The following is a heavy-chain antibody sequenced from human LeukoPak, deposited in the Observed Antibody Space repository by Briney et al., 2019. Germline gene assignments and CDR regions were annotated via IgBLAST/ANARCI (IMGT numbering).Heavy chain of an antibody. D-gene: IGHD6-19*01. J-gene: IGHJ4*02. CDR3: ARGTEQWPSSFDS. Sequence: ASVTVSCKASGGTFSGYTINWLRQAPGQGLEWMGRLIPSLSVTNYARKFQGRVSITAVISTSTAYLDLSSLKSEDTAVYYCARGTEQWPSSFDSWGQGTLVTVSS. CDR1: GGTFSGYT. V-gene: IGHV1-69*02. CDR2: LIPSLSVT.